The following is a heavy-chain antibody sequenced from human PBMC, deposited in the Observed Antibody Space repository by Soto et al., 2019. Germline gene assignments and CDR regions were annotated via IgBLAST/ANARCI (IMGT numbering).Heavy chain of an antibody. J-gene: IGHJ4*02. CDR2: ISYDGSNK. V-gene: IGHV3-30*03. Sequence: HPGGSLRLSCAASGFTFSSYGMHWVRQAPGKGLEWVAVISYDGSNKYYADSVKGRFTISRDNSKNTLYLQMNSLRAEDTAAYYCASRVATITPFDYWGQGTLVTVSS. D-gene: IGHD5-12*01. CDR3: ASRVATITPFDY. CDR1: GFTFSSYG.